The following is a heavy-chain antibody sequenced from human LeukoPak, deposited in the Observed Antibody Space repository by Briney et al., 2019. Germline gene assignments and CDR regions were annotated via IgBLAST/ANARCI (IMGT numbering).Heavy chain of an antibody. J-gene: IGHJ5*02. CDR2: IYPGDSDT. CDR1: GYSFTSYW. V-gene: IGHV5-51*01. CDR3: ARQSVQLLSYSWFDP. Sequence: GESLKISCKGSGYSFTSYWIGWVRQMPGKGLEWMGIIYPGDSDTRYSPSFQGQVTISADKSISTAYLQWSSLKASDTAMYYCARQSVQLLSYSWFDPWGQGTLVTVSS. D-gene: IGHD2-2*01.